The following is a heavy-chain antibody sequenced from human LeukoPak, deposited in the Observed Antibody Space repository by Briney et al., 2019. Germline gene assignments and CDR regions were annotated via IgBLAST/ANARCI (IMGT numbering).Heavy chain of an antibody. Sequence: PGGSLRLSCAASGFTFGISWMSWVRQAPGKGLECVGNIKPDGSEKYYVDSVKGRFTISRDNAKNSLYLQMNSLRAEDTAVYFCASGNSFDYWGQGTLVTVSS. CDR3: ASGNSFDY. CDR2: IKPDGSEK. J-gene: IGHJ4*02. V-gene: IGHV3-7*01. CDR1: GFTFGISW.